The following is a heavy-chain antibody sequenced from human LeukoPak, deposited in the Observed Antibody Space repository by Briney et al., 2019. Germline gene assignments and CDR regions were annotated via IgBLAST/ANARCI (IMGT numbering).Heavy chain of an antibody. Sequence: PGGSLRLSCAASGFIFSDYYMGWLRQAPGRGLEWVSYITDNGIKIYYTDSVKGRFTMSRDNAKKSLYLQMNSLRAEDTAVYYCARDPYSGSYSADVYYYMDVWGKGTTVTVSS. J-gene: IGHJ6*03. CDR3: ARDPYSGSYSADVYYYMDV. CDR1: GFIFSDYY. V-gene: IGHV3-11*04. CDR2: ITDNGIKI. D-gene: IGHD1-26*01.